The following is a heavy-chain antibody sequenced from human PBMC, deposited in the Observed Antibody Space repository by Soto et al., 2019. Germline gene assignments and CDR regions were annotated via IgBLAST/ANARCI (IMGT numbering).Heavy chain of an antibody. CDR2: IHYSGST. Sequence: PSETLSLTCTVSGGSISSGDYYWSWIRQPPGKGLEWIGYIHYSGSTYYNPSLRSRVTISVDTSENQFSLRLSSVTAADTAVYYCASTMAPEYFQQWGQCTLVTVSS. D-gene: IGHD3-10*01. CDR1: GGSISSGDYY. V-gene: IGHV4-30-4*02. J-gene: IGHJ1*01. CDR3: ASTMAPEYFQQ.